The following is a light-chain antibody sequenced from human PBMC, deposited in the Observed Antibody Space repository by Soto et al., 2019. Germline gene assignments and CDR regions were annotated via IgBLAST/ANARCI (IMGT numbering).Light chain of an antibody. CDR1: QSLLHSNGYNY. V-gene: IGKV2-28*01. CDR3: MQALQTPWT. J-gene: IGKJ1*01. CDR2: LGS. Sequence: DIVMTQSPLSLPVTPGEPASISCRSSQSLLHSNGYNYLDWYLQKPGQSPQLLNYLGSNRASGVTDRYSGSGSGTEFTMKIRRVEAEDVGVYYCMQALQTPWTFGQGTKVEIK.